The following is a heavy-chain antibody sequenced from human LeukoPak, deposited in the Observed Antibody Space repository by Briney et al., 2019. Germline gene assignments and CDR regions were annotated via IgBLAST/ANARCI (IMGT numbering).Heavy chain of an antibody. CDR3: ARDYSSGWLFDL. J-gene: IGHJ2*01. Sequence: GGSLRLSCAASGFTFSSYSMNWVRQAPGKGLKWVSSISSSSSYIYYADSVKGRFTISRDNVENSLSLQMNSLRAEDTAVYYCARDYSSGWLFDLWGRGTLVTVSS. CDR1: GFTFSSYS. V-gene: IGHV3-21*01. D-gene: IGHD6-19*01. CDR2: ISSSSSYI.